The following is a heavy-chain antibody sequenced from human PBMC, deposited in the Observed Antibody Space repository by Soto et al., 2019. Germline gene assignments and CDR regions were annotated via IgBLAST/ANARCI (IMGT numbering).Heavy chain of an antibody. CDR2: ISYDGSNK. Sequence: GGSLRLSCAASGFTFSSYGMHWVRQAPGKGLEWVAVISYDGSNKYYADSVKGRFTISRDNSKNTLYLQMNSLRAEDTAVYYCAKEDYDILTGPIDYWGQGTLVTVSS. J-gene: IGHJ4*02. CDR1: GFTFSSYG. D-gene: IGHD3-9*01. CDR3: AKEDYDILTGPIDY. V-gene: IGHV3-30*18.